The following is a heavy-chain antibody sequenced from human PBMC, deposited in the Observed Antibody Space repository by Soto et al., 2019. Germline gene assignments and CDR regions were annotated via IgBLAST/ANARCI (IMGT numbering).Heavy chain of an antibody. Sequence: GGSLRLSCAASGFTFSSYGMHWVRRATGKGLEWVAVISYDGTNKYYADSVKGRFTISRDNSKNTLYLQMNSLRGEDTAVYYRARIDIVSGGYKDYYYMDVWGKGTTVTVSS. V-gene: IGHV3-30*03. D-gene: IGHD3-10*01. CDR3: ARIDIVSGGYKDYYYMDV. J-gene: IGHJ6*03. CDR1: GFTFSSYG. CDR2: ISYDGTNK.